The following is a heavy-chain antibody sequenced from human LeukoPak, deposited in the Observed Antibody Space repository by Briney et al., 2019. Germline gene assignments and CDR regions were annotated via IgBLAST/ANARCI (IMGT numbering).Heavy chain of an antibody. V-gene: IGHV3-23*01. J-gene: IGHJ4*02. CDR1: GFTFSSYA. CDR3: AKPLTVTTFSREIYFDY. CDR2: ISGSGGST. D-gene: IGHD4-17*01. Sequence: PGASLRLSCAASGFTFSSYAMSWVRQAPGKGLEWVSAISGSGGSTYYADSVKGRFTISRDNSKNTLYLQMNSLRAEDTAVYYCAKPLTVTTFSREIYFDYWGQGTLVTVSS.